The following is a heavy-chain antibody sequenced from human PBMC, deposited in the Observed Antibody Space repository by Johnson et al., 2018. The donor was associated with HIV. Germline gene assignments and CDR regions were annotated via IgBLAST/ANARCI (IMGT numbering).Heavy chain of an antibody. CDR3: AKDPGRRDPHAFDI. V-gene: IGHV3-7*03. D-gene: IGHD2-15*01. CDR2: IKQAGSEK. J-gene: IGHJ3*02. Sequence: VQLVESGGGVVQPGGSLRLSCAASGFTFRSYAMDWVRQAPGKGLEWVANIKQAGSEKFYVDSVKGRFTISRANAKNSRFLQMDSLRAEDTAVYFCAKDPGRRDPHAFDIWGQGTMVTVSS. CDR1: GFTFRSYA.